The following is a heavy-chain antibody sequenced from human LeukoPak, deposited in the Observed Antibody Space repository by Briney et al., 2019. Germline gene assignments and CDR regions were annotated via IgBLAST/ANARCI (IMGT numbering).Heavy chain of an antibody. CDR2: IIVGSGAT. CDR1: GFIFSTSA. CDR3: AAELYGVYTDCCTFHL. V-gene: IGHV1-58*01. Sequence: SVKVSCKTSGFIFSTSAVQWVRQARGQRLEWIGWIIVGSGATNYAQSLQGRFTITRDTSTNTAYMELSSLGSEDSAVYYCAAELYGVYTDCCTFHLWGQGTLVTVSS. J-gene: IGHJ3*01. D-gene: IGHD4-17*01.